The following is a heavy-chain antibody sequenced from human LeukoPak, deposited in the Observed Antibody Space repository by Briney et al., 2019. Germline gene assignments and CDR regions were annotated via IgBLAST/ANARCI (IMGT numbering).Heavy chain of an antibody. V-gene: IGHV3-23*01. D-gene: IGHD6-19*01. CDR1: GFTFSSYA. Sequence: GGSLRLSCAASGFTFSSYAMSWVRQAPGKGLEWVSGISGSAASTYYADSAKGRFTISRDNSKNTVYLQMNSLRAEDTAVYYCAKMPVSYSSGWSNFDYWGQGTLVTVSS. CDR2: ISGSAAST. CDR3: AKMPVSYSSGWSNFDY. J-gene: IGHJ4*02.